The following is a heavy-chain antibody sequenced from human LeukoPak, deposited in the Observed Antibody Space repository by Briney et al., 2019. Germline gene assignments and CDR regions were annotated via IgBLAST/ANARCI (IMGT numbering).Heavy chain of an antibody. D-gene: IGHD3-10*01. V-gene: IGHV4-59*01. CDR3: ARRAGSYYFGPLLYNWFDP. Sequence: SETLSLTCTVSGGSISSYYWSWIRQPPGKGLEWIGYIYYSGSTNYNPSLKSRVTISVDTSKNQFSLKLSSVTAADTAVYYCARRAGSYYFGPLLYNWFDPWGQGTLVTVSS. CDR1: GGSISSYY. CDR2: IYYSGST. J-gene: IGHJ5*02.